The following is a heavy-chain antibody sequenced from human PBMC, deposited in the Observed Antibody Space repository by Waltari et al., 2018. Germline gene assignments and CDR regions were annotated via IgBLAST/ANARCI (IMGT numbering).Heavy chain of an antibody. Sequence: QVQLVQSGAEVKKPGASVKVSCKTSGYASTSNYMHWVRQAPGQGLEWMGWIHPNSGGTNYAQKYQGRITMTRDTSISTVYMELSRLISNDTAVYYCARSYQSGSYSDYWGQGTPVTVSS. CDR2: IHPNSGGT. D-gene: IGHD1-26*01. J-gene: IGHJ4*02. CDR1: GYASTSNY. V-gene: IGHV1-2*02. CDR3: ARSYQSGSYSDY.